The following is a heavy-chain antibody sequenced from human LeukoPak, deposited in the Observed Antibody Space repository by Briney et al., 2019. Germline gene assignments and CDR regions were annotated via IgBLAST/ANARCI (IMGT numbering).Heavy chain of an antibody. CDR2: IYCSGST. CDR1: GFTFSDYY. V-gene: IGHV4-59*01. Sequence: GSLRLSCAASGFTFSDYYMSWIRQPPGKGLEWTGYIYCSGSTNYNPSLKSRVTISVDTSKNQFSLKLSSVTAADTAVYYCARDSGFDWPYYYYYMDVWGKGTTVTVSS. CDR3: ARDSGFDWPYYYYYMDV. J-gene: IGHJ6*03. D-gene: IGHD3-9*01.